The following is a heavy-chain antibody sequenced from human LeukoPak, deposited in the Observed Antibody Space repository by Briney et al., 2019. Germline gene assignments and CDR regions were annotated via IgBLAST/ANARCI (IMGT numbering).Heavy chain of an antibody. D-gene: IGHD2-15*01. V-gene: IGHV4-34*01. Sequence: SETLSLTCAVYGGSFSGYYWSWIRQPPGKGLEWIGEINHSGSTNYNPSLKSRVIISVDTSKNQFSLKLSSVTAADTAVYYCARGLSAIVYWGQGTLVTVSS. CDR3: ARGLSAIVY. J-gene: IGHJ4*02. CDR2: INHSGST. CDR1: GGSFSGYY.